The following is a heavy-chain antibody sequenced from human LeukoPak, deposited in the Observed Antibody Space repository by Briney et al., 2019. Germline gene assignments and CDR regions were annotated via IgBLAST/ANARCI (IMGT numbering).Heavy chain of an antibody. V-gene: IGHV4-39*01. J-gene: IGHJ4*02. CDR2: IYYSGSA. CDR3: ARHPSSGWLT. D-gene: IGHD6-19*01. Sequence: SETLSLTCTVSGGSISSRSYHWAWIRQPPGKGLEWIGCIYYSGSAYYNPSLQSRVTISVDTSKNQFSLRLNSATAADTGVYYCARHPSSGWLTWGQGALVTVSS. CDR1: GGSISSRSYH.